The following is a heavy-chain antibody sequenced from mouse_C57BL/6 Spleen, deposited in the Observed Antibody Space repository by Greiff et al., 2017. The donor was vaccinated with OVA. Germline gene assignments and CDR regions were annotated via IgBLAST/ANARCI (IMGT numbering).Heavy chain of an antibody. J-gene: IGHJ2*01. CDR3: ARRGAAQASYYFDY. CDR1: GYTFTSYG. CDR2: IYPRSGNT. Sequence: VQLQESGAELARPGASVKLSCKASGYTFTSYGISWVQQRTGQGLEWIGEIYPRSGNTYSNEKFKGKGTLTADKSSSTAYMELRSLTSEDWAGDFCARRGAAQASYYFDYWGQGTTLTVSS. V-gene: IGHV1-81*01. D-gene: IGHD3-2*02.